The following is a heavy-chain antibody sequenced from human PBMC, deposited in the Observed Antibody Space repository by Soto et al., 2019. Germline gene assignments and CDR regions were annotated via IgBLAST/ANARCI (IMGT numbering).Heavy chain of an antibody. CDR2: IWYDGSNK. Sequence: QVQLVESGGGVVQPGRSLRLSCAASGFTFSSYGMHWVRQAPGKGLEWVAVIWYDGSNKYYADSVKGRFTISRDDSKNTLYLQMNSLRAEDTAVYYCARGYGYYFDYWGQGTLVTVSS. J-gene: IGHJ4*02. D-gene: IGHD1-1*01. V-gene: IGHV3-33*01. CDR1: GFTFSSYG. CDR3: ARGYGYYFDY.